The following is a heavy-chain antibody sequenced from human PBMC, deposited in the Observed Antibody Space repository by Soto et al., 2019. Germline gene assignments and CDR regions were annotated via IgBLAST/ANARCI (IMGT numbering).Heavy chain of an antibody. J-gene: IGHJ4*02. Sequence: EVQLVETGGGLIQPGGSLRLSCAASGFIVSNNYMSWVRQAPGKGLEWVSVIYSGDNTYYSDSVKSRFTISRDTSKNTLYLQMNSLRAEDTAVYYCGRHSYGPDYWGQGTLVTVSS. CDR1: GFIVSNNY. D-gene: IGHD5-18*01. V-gene: IGHV3-53*02. CDR2: IYSGDNT. CDR3: GRHSYGPDY.